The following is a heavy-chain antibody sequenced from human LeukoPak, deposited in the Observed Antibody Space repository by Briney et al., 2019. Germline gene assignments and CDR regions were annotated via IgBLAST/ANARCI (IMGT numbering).Heavy chain of an antibody. J-gene: IGHJ4*02. CDR2: ISSSGSTI. V-gene: IGHV3-48*03. Sequence: GGSLRLSCAASGFTFSSYEMNWVRQAPGKGLEWVSYISSSGSTIYYADSAKGRFTISRDNVKNSLYLQMNSLRAEDTAVYYCASSRGSWPDYFDYWGQGTLVTVSS. CDR3: ASSRGSWPDYFDY. CDR1: GFTFSSYE. D-gene: IGHD6-13*01.